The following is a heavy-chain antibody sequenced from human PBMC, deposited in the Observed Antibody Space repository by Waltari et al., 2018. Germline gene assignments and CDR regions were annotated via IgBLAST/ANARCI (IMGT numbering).Heavy chain of an antibody. CDR3: ARGARRTSGATGGWYFDL. CDR2: SNSDGSST. J-gene: IGHJ2*01. V-gene: IGHV3-74*01. CDR1: GFTYSVYW. D-gene: IGHD3-10*01. Sequence: EVQLVEYGGGLVQPGGFLRLSCAASGFTYSVYWMHWVRQAPGKGLVWVARSNSDGSSTSYADSVKGRFTSSHDNAKNTVNQQRNSRRAADTAIYYCARGARRTSGATGGWYFDLWGRGALVTVSS.